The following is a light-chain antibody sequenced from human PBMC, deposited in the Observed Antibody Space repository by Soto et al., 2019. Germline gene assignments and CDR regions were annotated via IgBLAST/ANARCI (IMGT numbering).Light chain of an antibody. CDR3: QKYNSAPWT. CDR1: QSLLHRNGNNY. V-gene: IGKV2-28*01. CDR2: LAS. Sequence: DIVMTQSPLSLSVTPGEAASISCRCSQSLLHRNGNNYLDWYLQKPGQSPQLLISLASNRASGVPDRFSGSGSGTDFTLHISRVEAEDVATYYCQKYNSAPWTFGQGTKV. J-gene: IGKJ1*01.